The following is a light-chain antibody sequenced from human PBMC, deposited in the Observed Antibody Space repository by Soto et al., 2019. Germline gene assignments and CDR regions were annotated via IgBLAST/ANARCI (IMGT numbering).Light chain of an antibody. Sequence: DIQMTQSPSSLSASVGDRDTITCQASQDITNYLNWYQQKPGKAPKLLIYKASTLKSGVPSRFSGSGSGTEFTLTISSLQPDDFATYYCQHYNSYSEAFGQGTKVDIK. V-gene: IGKV1-5*03. CDR3: QHYNSYSEA. J-gene: IGKJ1*01. CDR1: QDITNY. CDR2: KAS.